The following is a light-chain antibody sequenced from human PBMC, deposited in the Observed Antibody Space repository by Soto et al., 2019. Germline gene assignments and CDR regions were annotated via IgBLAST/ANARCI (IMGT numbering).Light chain of an antibody. CDR1: QSVSSY. Sequence: EIVLTQSPATLSLPPGERATLSCRASQSVSSYLAWYQQKPGQAPRLLIYDASNRATGIPARFSGSGSGTDFTLTISSLEPEDFAVYFCQQSSKWPLTFGGGTKVDIK. CDR3: QQSSKWPLT. J-gene: IGKJ4*01. V-gene: IGKV3-11*01. CDR2: DAS.